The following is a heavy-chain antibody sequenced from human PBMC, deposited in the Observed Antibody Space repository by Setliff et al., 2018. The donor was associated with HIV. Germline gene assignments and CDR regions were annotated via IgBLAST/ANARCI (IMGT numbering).Heavy chain of an antibody. J-gene: IGHJ4*02. Sequence: SGPTLVNPTETLTLTCTVSGFSLSNTRMGVSWIRQPPGKALEWLAHIFPNDEKSYSASLKSRVTISEDTSKSQVVLTMTNMDPLGTATYFCARYNFRRGYWDYFDYWGQGTQVTVSS. D-gene: IGHD3-3*01. V-gene: IGHV2-26*01. CDR3: ARYNFRRGYWDYFDY. CDR2: IFPNDEK. CDR1: GFSLSNTRMG.